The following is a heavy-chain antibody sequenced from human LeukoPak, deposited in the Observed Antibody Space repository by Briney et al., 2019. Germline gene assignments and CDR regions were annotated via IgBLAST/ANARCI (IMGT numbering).Heavy chain of an antibody. CDR1: GFTFSTYW. J-gene: IGHJ4*02. CDR3: ARDLSMIAGPVDY. D-gene: IGHD3-22*01. V-gene: IGHV3-74*01. Sequence: GRSLRLSCAASGFTFSTYWMHWVRQAPGKGLVWVSRINSDGSSTSYADSVKGRFTISRDNAKNTLYLQMNSLRAEDTAVYYCARDLSMIAGPVDYWGQGTLVTVSS. CDR2: INSDGSST.